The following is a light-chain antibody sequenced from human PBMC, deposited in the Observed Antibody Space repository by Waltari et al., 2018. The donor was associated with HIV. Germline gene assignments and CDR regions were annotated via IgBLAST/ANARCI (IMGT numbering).Light chain of an antibody. CDR1: NSTNRG. J-gene: IGKJ1*01. CDR2: QAS. Sequence: DITLTQSPSTLSASVEESVTITCRASNSTNRGLTWYQQKVGKAPKVIIYQASSLQSGVPARFSGRASGTEFTLTISSLQPDDSATYYCHQYDIVSGTFGPGTKVEIK. CDR3: HQYDIVSGT. V-gene: IGKV1-5*03.